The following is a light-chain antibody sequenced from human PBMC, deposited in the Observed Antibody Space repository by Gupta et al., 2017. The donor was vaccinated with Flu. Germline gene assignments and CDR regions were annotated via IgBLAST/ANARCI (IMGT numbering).Light chain of an antibody. J-gene: IGLJ2*01. Sequence: QSALTPHSSVSGSPGQSVTISCTGTSSDVGAYNYISWYQHHPDKAPKVIIYDVSKRPSGVPDRFSGSKYCNTASLTTSGRQDEDEAEEYCCSYADNSTQNVVFGTGTKVTVL. CDR3: CSYADNSTQNVV. CDR2: DVS. CDR1: SSDVGAYNY. V-gene: IGLV2-11*01.